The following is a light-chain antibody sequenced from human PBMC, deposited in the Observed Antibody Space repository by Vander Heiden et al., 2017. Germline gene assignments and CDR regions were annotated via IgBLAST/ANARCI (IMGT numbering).Light chain of an antibody. J-gene: IGKJ1*01. CDR1: QGISSY. V-gene: IGKV1D-8*02. CDR3: QQYYSFPRT. CDR2: AAS. Sequence: AICITQSPSLLPASTGDRVTISCLMSQGISSYLAWYQQKPGKAPEHLIYAASTLRSGVPSRFSGSGSGTDFTLTISCLQAEDFATYYCQQYYSFPRTFGQGTKVEIK.